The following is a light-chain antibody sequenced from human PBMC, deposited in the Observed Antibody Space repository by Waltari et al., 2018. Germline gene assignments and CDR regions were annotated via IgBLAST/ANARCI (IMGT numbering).Light chain of an antibody. CDR1: KSLLNSNGYIY. V-gene: IGKV2-28*01. Sequence: DMVMTQSPLSLHVTPGESASIPCRSSKSLLNSNGYIYLDWYLQKPGQSPQLLIYLGSNRASGVPDRFSGSGSGTDFTLKISRVEAEDVGVYYCMQALQTPRTFGQGTKVEIK. CDR2: LGS. CDR3: MQALQTPRT. J-gene: IGKJ1*01.